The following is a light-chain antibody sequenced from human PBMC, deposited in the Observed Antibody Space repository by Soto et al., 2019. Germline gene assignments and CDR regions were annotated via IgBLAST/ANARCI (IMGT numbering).Light chain of an antibody. J-gene: IGLJ2*01. CDR1: STDIGGYNF. CDR3: TSFARRADPCVV. V-gene: IGLV2-8*01. CDR2: EVY. Sequence: QSALTQPPSASGSPGQSVTISCTGTSTDIGGYNFVSWYQQQPGKAPTFLIYEVYKRPSGVPDRFSGSKSGNTASLTVSGLEADDEADYDCTSFARRADPCVVFGGGTKVTVL.